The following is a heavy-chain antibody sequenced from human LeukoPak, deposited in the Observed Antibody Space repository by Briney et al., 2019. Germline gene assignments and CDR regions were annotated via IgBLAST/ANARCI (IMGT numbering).Heavy chain of an antibody. D-gene: IGHD3-3*01. Sequence: MPGGSLRLSCAASGFTFSNAWMSWARQAPGKGLEWVGRIKSKTDGGTTDYAAPVKGRFTISRDDSKNTLYLQMNSLKTEDTAVYYCTTDRLFWSGHEPRNDYWGQGTLVTVSS. J-gene: IGHJ4*02. V-gene: IGHV3-15*01. CDR1: GFTFSNAW. CDR3: TTDRLFWSGHEPRNDY. CDR2: IKSKTDGGTT.